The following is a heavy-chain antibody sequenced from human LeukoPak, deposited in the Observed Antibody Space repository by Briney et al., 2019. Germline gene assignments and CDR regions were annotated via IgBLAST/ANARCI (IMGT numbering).Heavy chain of an antibody. CDR2: ISGSGGST. V-gene: IGHV3-23*01. CDR1: GFTFSSYA. CDR3: ASYLGEVPPKPRDYYYGMDV. D-gene: IGHD3-16*01. J-gene: IGHJ6*02. Sequence: QTGGSLRLSCAASGFTFSSYAMSWVRQAPGKGLEWVSAISGSGGSTYYADSVKGRFTISRDNAKNSLYLQMNSLRAEDTAVYYCASYLGEVPPKPRDYYYGMDVWGQGTTVTVSS.